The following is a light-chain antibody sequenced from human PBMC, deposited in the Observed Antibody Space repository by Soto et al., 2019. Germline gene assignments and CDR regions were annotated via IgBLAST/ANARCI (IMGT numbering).Light chain of an antibody. CDR3: QQYNSYPWT. J-gene: IGKJ1*01. Sequence: DIQMPQSPSTLSASVGDRVTITCRASQSISSWLAWYQQNPGKAPKLLRYDAASLESGVPSRFSGSGSGTEFTRTISSLQPDDCATYYCQQYNSYPWTFGQGTEVEIK. CDR2: DAA. CDR1: QSISSW. V-gene: IGKV1-5*01.